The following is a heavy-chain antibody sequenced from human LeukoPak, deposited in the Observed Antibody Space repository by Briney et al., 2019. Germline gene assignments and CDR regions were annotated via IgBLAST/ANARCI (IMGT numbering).Heavy chain of an antibody. CDR1: GFTFSSYS. D-gene: IGHD3-22*01. CDR2: ISSSSSYI. CDR3: ARDSGDSSGYPFDY. V-gene: IGHV3-21*01. Sequence: PGGSLRLSCAASGFTFSSYSMNWVRQAPGKGLEWVSSISSSSSYIYYADSVKGRFTISRDNAKNSLYLQMNSLRAEGTAVYYCARDSGDSSGYPFDYWGQGTLVTVSS. J-gene: IGHJ4*02.